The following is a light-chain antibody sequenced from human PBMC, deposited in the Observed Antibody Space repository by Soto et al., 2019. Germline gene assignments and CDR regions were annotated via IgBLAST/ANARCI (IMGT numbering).Light chain of an antibody. CDR1: QSISRW. J-gene: IGKJ1*01. V-gene: IGKV1-5*01. Sequence: DIQMTQSPSSLSTSVGDTVTITCRASQSISRWLAWHQQRPGKAPKLLLYDASTLESGAPSRFSGSGSGTEFTLTISSLQPDDSATYYRQQYNTYWTFGQGTKVDIK. CDR3: QQYNTYWT. CDR2: DAS.